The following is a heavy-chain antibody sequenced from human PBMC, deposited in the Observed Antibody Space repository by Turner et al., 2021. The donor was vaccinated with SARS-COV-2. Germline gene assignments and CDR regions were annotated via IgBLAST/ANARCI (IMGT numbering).Heavy chain of an antibody. J-gene: IGHJ4*02. CDR2: IYSGGST. CDR1: GFAVSNNY. D-gene: IGHD4-17*01. Sequence: EVHLVESGGGLVQPVGSLRLSCAASGFAVSNNYMSWVRQAAGKGLEWVSLIYSGGSTYYADSVTGRFTISRDNSKNTLYLQMNSLRAEDTAVYYCATRMTTLPQWGQGTLVTVSS. V-gene: IGHV3-66*01. CDR3: ATRMTTLPQ.